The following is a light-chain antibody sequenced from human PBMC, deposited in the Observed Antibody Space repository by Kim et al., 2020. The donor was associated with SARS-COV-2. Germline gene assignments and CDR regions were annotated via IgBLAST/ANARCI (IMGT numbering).Light chain of an antibody. V-gene: IGLV3-19*01. Sequence: ALGQKVRLTCKGESLRNYYATWYQQRPGQAPVLVLYGKYNRPSGIPDRFSGSASGNTASLTITGAQAEDEADYYCNSRDSSGDHVVFGGGTKLTVL. CDR2: GKY. CDR3: NSRDSSGDHVV. J-gene: IGLJ3*02. CDR1: SLRNYY.